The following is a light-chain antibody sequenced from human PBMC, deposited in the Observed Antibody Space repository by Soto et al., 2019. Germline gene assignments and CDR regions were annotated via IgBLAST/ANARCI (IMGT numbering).Light chain of an antibody. CDR1: QSFRSNY. V-gene: IGKV3-20*01. Sequence: EIVWTQSPGTLSLSPGERATLSGRARQSFRSNYLAWDQQRPGQAPRLLLYGVSRRASGIPDRFSGSVSGTDFTRTISRLEPEESAVYYCQQYDRIPGFTFGGGTKVEI. J-gene: IGKJ4*01. CDR2: GVS. CDR3: QQYDRIPGFT.